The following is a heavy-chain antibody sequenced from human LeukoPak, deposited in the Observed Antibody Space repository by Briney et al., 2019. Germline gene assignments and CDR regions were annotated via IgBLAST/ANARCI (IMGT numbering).Heavy chain of an antibody. CDR1: GGSISSSSYY. CDR3: ARQALYYDILTGGFDP. D-gene: IGHD3-9*01. CDR2: IYYSGST. J-gene: IGHJ5*02. Sequence: SETLSLTCTVSGGSISSSSYYWGWIRQPPGKGLEWIGSIYYSGSTYYNPSLKSRVTISVDTSKNQLSLKLSSVTAADTAVYYCARQALYYDILTGGFDPWGQGTLVTVSS. V-gene: IGHV4-39*01.